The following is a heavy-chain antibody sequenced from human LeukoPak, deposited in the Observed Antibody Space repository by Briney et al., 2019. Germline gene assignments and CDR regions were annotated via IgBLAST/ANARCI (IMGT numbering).Heavy chain of an antibody. D-gene: IGHD2-15*01. CDR2: FYYIQST. CDR3: ARDPGPIVFDY. CDR1: GGSINSYY. J-gene: IGHJ4*02. Sequence: SETLSLTCTVSGGSINSYYWSWIRQPPGKGLEWIGSFYYIQSTNYNPSLKSRVTISVDTSKNQFSLKLSSVTAADTAVYYCARDPGPIVFDYWGQGTLVTVSS. V-gene: IGHV4-59*12.